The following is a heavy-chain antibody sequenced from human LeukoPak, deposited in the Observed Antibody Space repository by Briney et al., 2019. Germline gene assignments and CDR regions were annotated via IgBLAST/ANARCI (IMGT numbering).Heavy chain of an antibody. Sequence: ASVKVSCKASEYTFTDYYVDWVRQAPGQGLEWMGWINPDSSDTYYAQKFQDRVTMTRDTSISTAYMELSRLTSDDTAVYYCARVSQRGFGEYDYWGQGTLVTVSS. CDR2: INPDSSDT. D-gene: IGHD3-10*01. CDR1: EYTFTDYY. CDR3: ARVSQRGFGEYDY. V-gene: IGHV1-2*02. J-gene: IGHJ4*02.